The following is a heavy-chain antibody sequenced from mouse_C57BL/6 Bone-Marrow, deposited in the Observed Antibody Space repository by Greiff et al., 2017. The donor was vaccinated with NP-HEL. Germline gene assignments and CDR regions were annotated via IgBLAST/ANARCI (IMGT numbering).Heavy chain of an antibody. Sequence: VQLQQSGPELVKPGASVKISCKASGYAFSSSWMNWVKQRPGKGLEWIGRIYPGDGDTNYNGKFKGKATLTADKSSSTAYMQLSSLTSEDSAVYFCAREGTTVVATGYFGYWGQGTTLTVSS. J-gene: IGHJ2*01. CDR3: AREGTTVVATGYFGY. V-gene: IGHV1-82*01. CDR2: IYPGDGDT. D-gene: IGHD1-1*01. CDR1: GYAFSSSW.